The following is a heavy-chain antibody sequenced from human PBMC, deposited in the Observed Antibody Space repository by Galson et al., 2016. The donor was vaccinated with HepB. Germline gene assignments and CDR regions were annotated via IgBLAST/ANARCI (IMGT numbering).Heavy chain of an antibody. D-gene: IGHD2-2*01. Sequence: SVKVSCKASGYTFTSYGISRVRQAPGQGLEWMGWISSYNGNTNHAQKVQGRVTMTTDTSTSTAYMELRSLRSDDTAVYYCARALVPAAMGGMDVWGQGTTVTVSS. J-gene: IGHJ6*02. CDR2: ISSYNGNT. V-gene: IGHV1-18*01. CDR3: ARALVPAAMGGMDV. CDR1: GYTFTSYG.